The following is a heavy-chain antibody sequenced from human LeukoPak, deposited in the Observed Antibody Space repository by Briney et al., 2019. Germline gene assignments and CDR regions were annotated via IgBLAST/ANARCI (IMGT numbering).Heavy chain of an antibody. J-gene: IGHJ4*02. Sequence: GASVKVSCKASGYTFTSYYMHWVRQAPGQGLEWMGTINPSGGTSNYAQKFQGRVTMTRDMSTSTVYMELSSLRFEDTAVYYCTCYCTADSWGQGTLVTVSS. CDR1: GYTFTSYY. CDR2: INPSGGTS. CDR3: TCYCTADS. V-gene: IGHV1-46*01. D-gene: IGHD2-8*02.